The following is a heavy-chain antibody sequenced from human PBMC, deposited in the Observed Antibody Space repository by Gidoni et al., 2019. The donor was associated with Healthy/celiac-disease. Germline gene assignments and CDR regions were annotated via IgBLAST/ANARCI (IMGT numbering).Heavy chain of an antibody. CDR2: INAGNGNT. Sequence: QVQLVQSGAEVKKPGASVKVSCKASGYTFTSYAMHWVRQAPGQRLEWMGWINAGNGNTKYSQKFQGRVTITRDTSASTAYMELSSLRSEDTAVYYCARGSQKSYDFWSGYRDTNDAFDIWGQGTMVTVSS. CDR3: ARGSQKSYDFWSGYRDTNDAFDI. J-gene: IGHJ3*02. CDR1: GYTFTSYA. D-gene: IGHD3-3*01. V-gene: IGHV1-3*01.